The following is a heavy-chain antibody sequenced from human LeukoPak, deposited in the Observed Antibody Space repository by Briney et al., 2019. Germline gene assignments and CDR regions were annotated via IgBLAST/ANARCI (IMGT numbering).Heavy chain of an antibody. Sequence: GGSLRLSCAASGFTFSSYAMSWVRQAPGKGLEWVSAISGSGGNTYYADSVKGRFTISRDNSKNTLYLQMNGLRAEDTAVYFCAKGHTSRYNHWGQGTLVTVSS. CDR1: GFTFSSYA. D-gene: IGHD6-13*01. V-gene: IGHV3-23*01. J-gene: IGHJ5*02. CDR3: AKGHTSRYNH. CDR2: ISGSGGNT.